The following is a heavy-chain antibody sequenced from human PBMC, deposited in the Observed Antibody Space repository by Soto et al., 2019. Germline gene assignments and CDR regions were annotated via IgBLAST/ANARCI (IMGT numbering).Heavy chain of an antibody. CDR3: ARGGYYDNTWGNLSHYGLDV. CDR2: ISPYNDYT. Sequence: QVQLVQSAAEVKKPGASVRVSCKASGYTFIRYGIVWVRQAPGQGLELMGWISPYNDYTIYAQKLQGRVTMTADTSTRTVYMELRDLKSDDTAVYSCARGGYYDNTWGNLSHYGLDVWGQGTSVTVSS. J-gene: IGHJ6*02. CDR1: GYTFIRYG. V-gene: IGHV1-18*01. D-gene: IGHD3-16*01.